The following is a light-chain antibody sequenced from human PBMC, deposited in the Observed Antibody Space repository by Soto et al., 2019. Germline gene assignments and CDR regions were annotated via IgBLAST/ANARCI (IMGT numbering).Light chain of an antibody. CDR1: SSDVGGYNY. CDR2: DVS. CDR3: RSYTSSTEV. Sequence: QSALTQPASVSGSPGQSITISCTGTSSDVGGYNYVSWYQQHPGKAPKLMIYDVSNRPSGVSNRFSGSKSGNTASLTISGLQAEDEADYYCRSYTSSTEVFGGGTKLTVL. V-gene: IGLV2-14*01. J-gene: IGLJ2*01.